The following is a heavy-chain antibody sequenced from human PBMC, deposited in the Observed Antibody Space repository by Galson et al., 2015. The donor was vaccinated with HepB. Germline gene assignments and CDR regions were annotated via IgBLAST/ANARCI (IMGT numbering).Heavy chain of an antibody. CDR1: GFTFSSYA. Sequence: LRLSCAASGFTFSSYAMHWVRQAAGKGLDFVSAISSHGDSTYYADSVKGRFTISRDNPKNTLYLQMSSLRAEDTALYYCVKCQQGYSGYDYLDYWGQGTLVTVSS. D-gene: IGHD5-12*01. V-gene: IGHV3-64D*06. CDR3: VKCQQGYSGYDYLDY. CDR2: ISSHGDST. J-gene: IGHJ4*02.